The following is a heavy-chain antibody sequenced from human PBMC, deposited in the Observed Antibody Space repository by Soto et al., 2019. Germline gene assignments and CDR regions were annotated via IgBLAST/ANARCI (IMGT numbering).Heavy chain of an antibody. V-gene: IGHV4-31*03. J-gene: IGHJ4*02. CDR2: IYQNGDT. CDR3: ARGDSTVSSVFDY. D-gene: IGHD4-17*01. CDR1: GGPFSSGGYY. Sequence: SETLSLTCTVSGGPFSSGGYYWSWIRQEPGKGLEWIGYIYQNGDTSYNPSLKSRVTISADTSKTQFSLKLRSVTAADTAVYYCARGDSTVSSVFDYWGQGMLVTVSS.